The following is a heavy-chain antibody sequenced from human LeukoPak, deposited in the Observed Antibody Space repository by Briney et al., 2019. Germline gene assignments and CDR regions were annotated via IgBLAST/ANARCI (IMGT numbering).Heavy chain of an antibody. CDR1: GYTFTGYY. CDR2: INPNSGGT. CDR3: ARPRGSGYDETFDY. J-gene: IGHJ4*02. V-gene: IGHV1-2*02. Sequence: ASVKVSCKASGYTFTGYYMHWVRQAPGQGLEWMGWINPNSGGTNYAQKFQGRVTMTRGTSISTAYMELSRLRSDDTAVYYCARPRGSGYDETFDYWGQGTLVTVSS. D-gene: IGHD5-12*01.